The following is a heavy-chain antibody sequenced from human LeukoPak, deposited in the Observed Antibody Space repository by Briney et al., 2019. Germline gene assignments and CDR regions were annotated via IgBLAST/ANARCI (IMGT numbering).Heavy chain of an antibody. CDR3: ARDRVAVAGTLWFDP. Sequence: PSETLSLTCTVSGGSISSYYWSWIRQPPGKGLEWIGYIYYSGSTNYNPSLKSRVTISVDTSKNQFSLKLSSVTAADTAVYYCARDRVAVAGTLWFDPWGQGTLVTVSS. D-gene: IGHD6-19*01. J-gene: IGHJ5*02. CDR2: IYYSGST. CDR1: GGSISSYY. V-gene: IGHV4-59*01.